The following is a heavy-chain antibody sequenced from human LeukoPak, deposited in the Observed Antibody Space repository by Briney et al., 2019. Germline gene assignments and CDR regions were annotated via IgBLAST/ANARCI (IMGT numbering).Heavy chain of an antibody. D-gene: IGHD4-17*01. CDR2: ISSSSTTI. V-gene: IGHV3-48*02. J-gene: IGHJ4*02. CDR1: GFTFGSYS. CDR3: AKDSSVPYGITE. Sequence: GGSLRLSCAASGFTFGSYSMNWVRQAPGKGLEWLSYISSSSTTIFYANSVKGRFTIYRDNAKNSLYLQMNSLRDEDTALYYCAKDSSVPYGITEWGQGTLVTVSS.